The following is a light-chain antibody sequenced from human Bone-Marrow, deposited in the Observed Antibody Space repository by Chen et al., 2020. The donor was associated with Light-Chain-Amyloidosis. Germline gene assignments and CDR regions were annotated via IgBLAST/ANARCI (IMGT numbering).Light chain of an antibody. CDR2: DND. CDR1: SSNIGKNH. Sequence: QSVLTQPPSVSAAPGQTVTISCSGSSSNIGKNHVSWYQQFPGTVPKLLIYDNDKRPSGIPDRFSGSKSGTSATLGITGLQTGDEADYYCGAWDSSLSAVVFGGGTKLTVL. CDR3: GAWDSSLSAVV. V-gene: IGLV1-51*01. J-gene: IGLJ2*01.